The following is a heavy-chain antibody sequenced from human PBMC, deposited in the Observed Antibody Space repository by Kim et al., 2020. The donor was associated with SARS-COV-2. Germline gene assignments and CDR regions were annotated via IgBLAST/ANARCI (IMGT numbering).Heavy chain of an antibody. CDR3: ASVVGATGYFDY. Sequence: KYSQKCQGRVTITRDTSASTAYMELSSLRSEDTAVYYCASVVGATGYFDYWGQGTLVTVSS. V-gene: IGHV1-3*01. D-gene: IGHD1-26*01. J-gene: IGHJ4*02.